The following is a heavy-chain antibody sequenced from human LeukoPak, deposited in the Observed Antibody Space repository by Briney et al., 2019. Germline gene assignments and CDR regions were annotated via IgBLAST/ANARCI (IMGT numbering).Heavy chain of an antibody. V-gene: IGHV4-39*01. CDR3: ARRSVDADVAMVSDY. Sequence: KPSETLSLTCTVSGGSISGSDDYWDWIRQPPGKGLEWIGSFSHSGSTYYNPSLRSRVTISAETSKNQFSLKLTSVTATDTAVYHCARRSVDADVAMVSDYWGQGTLVTVSP. J-gene: IGHJ4*02. CDR1: GGSISGSDDY. D-gene: IGHD5-18*01. CDR2: FSHSGST.